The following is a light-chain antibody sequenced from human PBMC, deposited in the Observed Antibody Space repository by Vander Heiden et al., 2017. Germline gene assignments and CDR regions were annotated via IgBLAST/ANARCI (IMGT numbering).Light chain of an antibody. V-gene: IGKV1-5*01. Sequence: DIQMTQSPSSLSASAGDRVTITCRASQNILIYLAWYQQKPGRAPQVLISDASTLQSGVPSRFSGSGYGTEFNLTISSLQPGDFATYYCQQYDANSGTFGQGTKVDIK. J-gene: IGKJ1*01. CDR2: DAS. CDR3: QQYDANSGT. CDR1: QNILIY.